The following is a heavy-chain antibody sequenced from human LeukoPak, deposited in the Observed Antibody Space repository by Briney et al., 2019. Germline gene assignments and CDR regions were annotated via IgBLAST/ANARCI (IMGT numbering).Heavy chain of an antibody. Sequence: GAXVKVSCKASGYTFTSYDINWVRQAPGQGLEWMGWMNPNSGKTDYAQKFQGRVTMNRNTSKSTAYMELSSLRSEDTAVYYCARVLGSGRRNLNWFDPCGQGTLVTVSS. V-gene: IGHV1-8*01. CDR1: GYTFTSYD. D-gene: IGHD3-10*01. CDR3: ARVLGSGRRNLNWFDP. CDR2: MNPNSGKT. J-gene: IGHJ5*02.